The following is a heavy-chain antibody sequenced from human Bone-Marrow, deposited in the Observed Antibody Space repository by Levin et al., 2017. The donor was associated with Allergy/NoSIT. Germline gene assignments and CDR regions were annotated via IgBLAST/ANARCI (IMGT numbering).Heavy chain of an antibody. CDR1: GFSLSTSGVG. CDR3: AHLTARTYYDYDGMDV. D-gene: IGHD6-6*01. J-gene: IGHJ6*02. CDR2: IYWDDDK. Sequence: SGPTLVKPTQTLTLTCTFSGFSLSTSGVGVGWIRQPPGKALEWLALIYWDDDKRYSPSLKSRLTITKDTSKNQVVLTMTNMDPVDTATYYGAHLTARTYYDYDGMDVWGQGTTVTVSS. V-gene: IGHV2-5*02.